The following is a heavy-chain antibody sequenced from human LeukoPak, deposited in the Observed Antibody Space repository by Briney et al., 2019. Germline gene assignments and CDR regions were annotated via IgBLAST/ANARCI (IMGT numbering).Heavy chain of an antibody. Sequence: SETLSLTCSVSGGSMTNLYWTWIRQPPGKGLEWVGDIYDSGSTRYNTSLESRVTISVDTSKNQFSLKLSSVTAADTAVYYCAKGGSTNFYYGDVWGQGTTVTVSS. V-gene: IGHV4-59*01. CDR1: GGSMTNLY. D-gene: IGHD2/OR15-2a*01. J-gene: IGHJ6*02. CDR3: AKGGSTNFYYGDV. CDR2: IYDSGST.